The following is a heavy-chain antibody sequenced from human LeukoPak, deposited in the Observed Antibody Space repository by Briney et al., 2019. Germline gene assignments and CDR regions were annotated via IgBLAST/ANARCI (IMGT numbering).Heavy chain of an antibody. D-gene: IGHD3-10*01. CDR2: ISGSGGSI. CDR1: GFTFSDYA. CDR3: AKGYGSGPFDY. V-gene: IGHV3-23*01. J-gene: IGHJ4*02. Sequence: PGGSLRLSCVVSGFTFSDYAMSWVRQAPGKGLEWVSTISGSGGSIYYADSVKGRFTISRDNSENTLYLEMNSLRAEDTAVYYCAKGYGSGPFDYWGQGTLVTVSS.